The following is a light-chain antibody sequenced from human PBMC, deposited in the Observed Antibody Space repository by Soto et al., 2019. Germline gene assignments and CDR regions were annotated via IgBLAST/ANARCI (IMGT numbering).Light chain of an antibody. CDR2: GAS. CDR1: QRIATW. Sequence: DILLTQSPSTLSASVGDRVTITCRASQRIATWLAWYQHQPGSAPKLLIYGASTLQSGVPSRFSGSGSGAEFTLTIDNLQPEDFATYYCQQYHLYWSFGPGTKVEI. J-gene: IGKJ1*01. CDR3: QQYHLYWS. V-gene: IGKV1-5*01.